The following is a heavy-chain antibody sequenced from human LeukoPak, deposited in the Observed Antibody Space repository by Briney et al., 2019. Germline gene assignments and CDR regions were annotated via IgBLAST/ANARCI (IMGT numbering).Heavy chain of an antibody. V-gene: IGHV4-59*01. CDR2: IYYSGST. Sequence: SETLSLTCTVSGGSISSYYWSWIRQPPGKGLEWIGYIYYSGSTNYNPSLKSRVTISVDTSKNQFSLKLSSVTAADTAVYYCARLYCSGGSCKNHYYYYHMDVWGKGTTVTVSS. D-gene: IGHD2-15*01. CDR1: GGSISSYY. CDR3: ARLYCSGGSCKNHYYYYHMDV. J-gene: IGHJ6*03.